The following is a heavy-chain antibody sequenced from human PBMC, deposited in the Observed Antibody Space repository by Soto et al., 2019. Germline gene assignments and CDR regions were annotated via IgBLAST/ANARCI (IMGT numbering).Heavy chain of an antibody. CDR3: ARSRFSGKGWSKFDY. V-gene: IGHV4-31*03. D-gene: IGHD6-25*01. CDR1: GVVLGSDAYY. CDR2: IYHTGST. Sequence: SETLSLTCTVSGVVLGSDAYYWSWIRQHPGKGLEWIGNIYHTGSTYYNPSLKSRVVISLDTSQNQFFLRLSSVTAADTAVDFCARSRFSGKGWSKFDYWGRGSLVTVSS. J-gene: IGHJ4*02.